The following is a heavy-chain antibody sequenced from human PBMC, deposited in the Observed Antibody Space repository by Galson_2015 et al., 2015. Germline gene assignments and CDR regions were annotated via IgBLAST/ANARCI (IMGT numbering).Heavy chain of an antibody. Sequence: SLRLSCAASGFTFSSYGMHWVRQAPGKGLEWVAVIWYDGSNKYYADSVKGRFTISRDNSKNTLYLQMNSLRAEDTAVYYCARDMFRRGATSDILTGYPNDYWGQGTLVTVSS. D-gene: IGHD3-9*01. J-gene: IGHJ4*02. CDR1: GFTFSSYG. CDR3: ARDMFRRGATSDILTGYPNDY. V-gene: IGHV3-33*01. CDR2: IWYDGSNK.